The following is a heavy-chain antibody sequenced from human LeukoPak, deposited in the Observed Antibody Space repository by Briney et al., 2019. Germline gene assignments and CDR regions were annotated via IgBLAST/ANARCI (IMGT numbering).Heavy chain of an antibody. D-gene: IGHD3-22*01. V-gene: IGHV1-2*02. CDR2: IKPNSGDT. J-gene: IGHJ4*02. Sequence: ASVKVSCKASGYTFIAYYIHWARQAPGQGLEWLGWIKPNSGDTKFAQKFQGRVTMTRDTSISTAYMELSRLRSDDTAVYYCARDLGYDSSGYWYWGQGTLVTVSS. CDR3: ARDLGYDSSGYWY. CDR1: GYTFIAYY.